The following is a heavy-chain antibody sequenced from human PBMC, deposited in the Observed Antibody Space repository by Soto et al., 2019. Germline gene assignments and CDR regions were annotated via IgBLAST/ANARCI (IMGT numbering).Heavy chain of an antibody. D-gene: IGHD3-10*01. CDR1: GDTFNFYT. CDR3: ATSFGSGSRAFDY. J-gene: IGHJ4*02. Sequence: QVQLVQSGAEVKKPGSSVKVSCKASGDTFNFYTINWVRQAPGLGLEWMGRFNPILSFSNSALKFQGRVTLTADKSTSTVYMVPSSLRSEDTAIYYCATSFGSGSRAFDYWGQGALVTVSS. V-gene: IGHV1-69*02. CDR2: FNPILSFS.